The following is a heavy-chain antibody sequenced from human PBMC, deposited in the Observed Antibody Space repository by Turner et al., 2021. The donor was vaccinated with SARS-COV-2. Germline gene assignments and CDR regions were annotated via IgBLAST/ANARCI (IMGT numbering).Heavy chain of an antibody. CDR1: GVTVSSNY. Sequence: EVQLVASGGGLIQPGGSLRLYCAASGVTVSSNYMSWVRQAPGKGLEWVSVIYSGGSTFYSDSVKGRFTISRDNSKNTLYLQMNSLRAEDTAVYYCARGGHYYYGLDVWGQGTTVTVSS. D-gene: IGHD3-10*01. CDR2: IYSGGST. CDR3: ARGGHYYYGLDV. V-gene: IGHV3-53*01. J-gene: IGHJ6*02.